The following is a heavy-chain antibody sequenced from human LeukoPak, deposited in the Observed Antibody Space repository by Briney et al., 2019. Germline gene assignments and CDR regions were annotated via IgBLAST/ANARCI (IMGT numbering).Heavy chain of an antibody. CDR3: AREYCSSTSCYTYWFDP. D-gene: IGHD2-2*02. J-gene: IGHJ5*02. V-gene: IGHV3-7*01. Sequence: GGSLRLSCSASGFTFSTYWMSWVRQAPGRGLEWVANMRRDGNEIYYLDSVRDRFTISRDNAKNSPYLQMNSLRAEDTAVYYCAREYCSSTSCYTYWFDPWGQGTLVTVSS. CDR1: GFTFSTYW. CDR2: MRRDGNEI.